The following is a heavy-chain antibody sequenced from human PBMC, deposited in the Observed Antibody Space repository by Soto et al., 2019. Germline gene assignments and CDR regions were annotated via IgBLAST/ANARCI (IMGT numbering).Heavy chain of an antibody. V-gene: IGHV1-69*01. CDR1: GGTFSSYA. Sequence: QVQLVQSGAEVKKPGSSVKVSCKASGGTFSSYAIRWVRQTPGQGLEWMGGIIPLFGTANYAQKFQGRVTITADESTSTAYMELSSLRTEDTAVYYCARYKYSSSSCGMDVWGQGTTVTDSS. CDR2: IIPLFGTA. CDR3: ARYKYSSSSCGMDV. D-gene: IGHD6-6*01. J-gene: IGHJ6*02.